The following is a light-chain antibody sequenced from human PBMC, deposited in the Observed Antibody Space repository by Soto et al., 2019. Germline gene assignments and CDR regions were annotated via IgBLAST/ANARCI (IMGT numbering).Light chain of an antibody. Sequence: IVLTQSPGTLSLSPGERATLSCRASQSVNNNYLAWYQQKPGEDPRLLIYGASSRSTGIPDRFSGSGSGTDFAHPISRLEPEDLAVYFCQEYGSSPYTFGQGTKLEIK. CDR2: GAS. CDR3: QEYGSSPYT. J-gene: IGKJ2*01. CDR1: QSVNNNY. V-gene: IGKV3-20*01.